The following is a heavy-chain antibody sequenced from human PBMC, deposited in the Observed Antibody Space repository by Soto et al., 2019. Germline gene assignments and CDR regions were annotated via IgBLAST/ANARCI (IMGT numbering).Heavy chain of an antibody. CDR3: ARLPIAVAGQYYYYYGMDG. CDR1: GDSVSSNSAA. CDR2: TYYRSKWYN. J-gene: IGHJ6*02. Sequence: SQTLSLTCAISGDSVSSNSAAWNWIRQSPSRGLEWLGRTYYRSKWYNDYAVSVKSRITINPDTSKNQFSLQLNSVTPEDTAVYYCARLPIAVAGQYYYYYGMDGPGQATTVTVAS. D-gene: IGHD6-19*01. V-gene: IGHV6-1*01.